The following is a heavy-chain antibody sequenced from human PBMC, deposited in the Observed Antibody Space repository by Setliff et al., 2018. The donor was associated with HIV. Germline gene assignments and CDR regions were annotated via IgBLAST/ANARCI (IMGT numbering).Heavy chain of an antibody. V-gene: IGHV3-74*01. D-gene: IGHD2-21*02. J-gene: IGHJ3*02. CDR1: GFAFDNYW. Sequence: PGGSLRLSCAASGFAFDNYWMDWVRQAPGKGLVWVSRITNDGTTTTYADSVKGRFTISRDNAKNTLYLQINSLRTVDTAMYYCARGLYCGGDCVAFDIWGQGTMVTVSS. CDR2: ITNDGTTT. CDR3: ARGLYCGGDCVAFDI.